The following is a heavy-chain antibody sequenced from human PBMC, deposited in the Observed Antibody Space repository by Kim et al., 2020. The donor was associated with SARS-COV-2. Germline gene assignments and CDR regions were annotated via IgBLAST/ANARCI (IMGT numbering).Heavy chain of an antibody. CDR1: GASISGYH. CDR3: ARRGYFDS. V-gene: IGHV4-59*08. CDR2: IYGSGST. J-gene: IGHJ4*02. Sequence: SETLSLTCTVSGASISGYHWSWIRQSPEKPLEWIGNIYGSGSTSYNHSLTSHVTISVDTSKNQFSLELDSVTAADTAVYYCARRGYFDSWGQGTLVTVSS.